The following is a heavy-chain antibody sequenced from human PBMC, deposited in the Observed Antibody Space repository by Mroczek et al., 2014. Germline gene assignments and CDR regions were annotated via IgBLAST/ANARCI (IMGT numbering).Heavy chain of an antibody. CDR1: GFTFSSYG. Sequence: QVQLVQSGGGVVQPGRSLRLSCAASGFTFSSYGMHWVRQAPGKGLEWVAVISYDGSNKYYADSVKGRFTISRDNSKNTLYLQMNSLRAEDTAVYYCAKVSSSGYYYFDYWGQGTLVHRLL. CDR2: ISYDGSNK. CDR3: AKVSSSGYYYFDY. D-gene: IGHD3-22*01. J-gene: IGHJ4*02. V-gene: IGHV3-30*18.